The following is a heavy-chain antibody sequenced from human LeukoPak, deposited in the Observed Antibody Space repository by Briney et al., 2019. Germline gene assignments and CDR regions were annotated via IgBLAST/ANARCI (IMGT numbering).Heavy chain of an antibody. V-gene: IGHV4-59*01. Sequence: SETLSLTCTVSGGSINYYYWMWIRQPPGKGLEWIGYIYYSGGTHYNPSLKSRVTMLVDTSKNQFSLKLTAVTAADTAVYYCARGRRNFDYWGQGTLVTASS. CDR2: IYYSGGT. CDR1: GGSINYYY. J-gene: IGHJ4*02. CDR3: ARGRRNFDY.